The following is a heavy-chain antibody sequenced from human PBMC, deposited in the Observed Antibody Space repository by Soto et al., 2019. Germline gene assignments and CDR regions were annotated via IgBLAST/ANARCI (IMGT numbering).Heavy chain of an antibody. CDR3: TKDVTGDIGADF. J-gene: IGHJ4*02. V-gene: IGHV3-23*05. CDR1: GFAFSNCA. CDR2: IKTSGDTS. D-gene: IGHD1-1*01. Sequence: GGSLRLSCAASGFAFSNCAMSWVRQAPGKGLEWVSTIKTSGDTSFYADPVKGRFTTSRDDSKKTFYLQMNSLRAEDTALYYCTKDVTGDIGADFWGQGTPVTVSS.